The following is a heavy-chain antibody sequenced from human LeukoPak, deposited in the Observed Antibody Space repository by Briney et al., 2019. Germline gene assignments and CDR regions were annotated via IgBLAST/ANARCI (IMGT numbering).Heavy chain of an antibody. Sequence: ASVKVSCKASNYTFTYGISWVRKAPGQGLEWMGWISAYNDNTNYAQKLQGRVTMTTDTSTTTAYMELRSLRSDDTAVYYCARGSGYSGYGGINDAFDIWGQGTMVTVSS. CDR3: ARGSGYSGYGGINDAFDI. CDR2: ISAYNDNT. V-gene: IGHV1-18*01. D-gene: IGHD5-12*01. J-gene: IGHJ3*02. CDR1: NYTFTYG.